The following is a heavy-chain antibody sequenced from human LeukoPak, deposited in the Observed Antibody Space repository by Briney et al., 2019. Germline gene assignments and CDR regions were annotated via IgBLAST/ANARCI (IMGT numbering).Heavy chain of an antibody. V-gene: IGHV4-4*07. CDR3: ARGGKWLQIDY. J-gene: IGHJ4*02. CDR2: IYTSGTT. Sequence: SETLSLTCTVSGDSISSYYWSWIRQPAGKGLEWIGLIYTSGTTNYNPSLKSRVTMSVDTSKNHFSLKLTSVTAADTAVYFCARGGKWLQIDYWGQGTLVTVSS. D-gene: IGHD5-24*01. CDR1: GDSISSYY.